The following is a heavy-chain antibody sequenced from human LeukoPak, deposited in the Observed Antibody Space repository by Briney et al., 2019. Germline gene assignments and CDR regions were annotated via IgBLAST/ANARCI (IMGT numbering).Heavy chain of an antibody. CDR1: GGSFSGYY. Sequence: PSETLSLTCAVYGGSFSGYYWSWIRQPPGKGLEWIGEINHSGSTNYNPSLKSRVTISVDTSKNQFSLKLSSVTAADTAVYYCARGRVVEYDFWSGYYTGYFDYWGQGTLVTVSS. V-gene: IGHV4-34*01. J-gene: IGHJ4*02. CDR2: INHSGST. D-gene: IGHD3-3*01. CDR3: ARGRVVEYDFWSGYYTGYFDY.